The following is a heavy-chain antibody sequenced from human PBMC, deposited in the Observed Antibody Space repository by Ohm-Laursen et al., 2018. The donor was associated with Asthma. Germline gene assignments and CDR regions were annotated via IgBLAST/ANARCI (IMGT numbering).Heavy chain of an antibody. Sequence: SLRLSCTASGFTFRSYAMHWVRQAPGKGLEWVAVGGSYYDGGLKYYADTVNGRFTVSRDDSKNTLYLQMNSLRPDDTAVYYCARDVMDWYLPGFDFWGQGTLVTVSS. CDR1: GFTFRSYA. D-gene: IGHD2-21*01. CDR2: GGSYYDGGLK. J-gene: IGHJ4*02. CDR3: ARDVMDWYLPGFDF. V-gene: IGHV3-30-3*01.